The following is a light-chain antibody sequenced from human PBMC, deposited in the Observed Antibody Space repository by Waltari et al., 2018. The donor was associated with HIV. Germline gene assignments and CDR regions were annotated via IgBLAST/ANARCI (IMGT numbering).Light chain of an antibody. V-gene: IGKV4-1*01. J-gene: IGKJ4*01. Sequence: DIVMTQSPDSLAVALGERATIKCKSSHSLLYGSNNKRYLAWYQQKPGQPPKLLIYWASTRESGVPDRFSGSGSGTDFTLNISSLQAEDVAVYYCQQYYSTPLTFGGGTKVEIK. CDR1: HSLLYGSNNKRY. CDR2: WAS. CDR3: QQYYSTPLT.